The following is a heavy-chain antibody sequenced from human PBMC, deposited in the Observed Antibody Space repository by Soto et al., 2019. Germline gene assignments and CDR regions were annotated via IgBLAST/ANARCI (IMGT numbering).Heavy chain of an antibody. J-gene: IGHJ4*02. CDR2: ISGSGDNT. Sequence: GGSLRLSCGASGFTFSRYAMSWVRQAPGTGLEWVSGISGSGDNTYYADSEKGRFAISIDNSETTLYLQMNSLRAEDTAVYYCANAADYSGSGSHYLLFDYWGQGTLVTVSS. CDR1: GFTFSRYA. CDR3: ANAADYSGSGSHYLLFDY. D-gene: IGHD3-10*01. V-gene: IGHV3-23*01.